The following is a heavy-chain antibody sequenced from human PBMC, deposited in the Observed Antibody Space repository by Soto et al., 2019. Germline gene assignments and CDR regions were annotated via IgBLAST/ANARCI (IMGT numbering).Heavy chain of an antibody. D-gene: IGHD2-15*01. CDR3: ARFSPFAYCRGGNGHSDPLKY. V-gene: IGHV1-2*04. J-gene: IGHJ4*02. CDR2: INPNSGGT. CDR1: GYTFTGYY. Sequence: ASVKVSCKASGYTFTGYYMHWVRQAPGQGLEWMGWINPNSGGTNYAQKFQGWVTMTRDTSISTAYMELSRLRSDDTAVYYCARFSPFAYCRGGNGHSDPLKYWGQGTLVTASS.